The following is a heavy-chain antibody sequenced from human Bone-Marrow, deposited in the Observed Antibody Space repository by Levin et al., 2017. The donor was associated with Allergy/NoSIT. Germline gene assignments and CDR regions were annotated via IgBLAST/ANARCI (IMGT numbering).Heavy chain of an antibody. J-gene: IGHJ3*02. V-gene: IGHV3-66*01. CDR2: IYSGGST. CDR3: ARSRYYDILTGYYYDAFDI. D-gene: IGHD3-9*01. CDR1: GFTVSSNY. Sequence: QAGGSLRLSCAASGFTVSSNYMSWVRQAPGKGLEWVSVIYSGGSTYYADSVKGRFTISRDNSKNTLYLQMNSLRAEDTAVYYCARSRYYDILTGYYYDAFDIWGQGTMVTVSS.